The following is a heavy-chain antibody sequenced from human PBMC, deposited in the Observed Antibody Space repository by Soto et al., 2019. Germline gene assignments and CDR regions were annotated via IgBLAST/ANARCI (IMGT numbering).Heavy chain of an antibody. Sequence: EVQLVEFGGGLEQPGRSLRLSCAASGFTFDDYAMHWVRQTPGKGPEWVSGISWNSINIDYADSVKGRFTISRDNAKNFLYLQMNSLRVEDTALYYCAASRSYCLDYWGQGTLVTVSS. J-gene: IGHJ4*02. CDR2: ISWNSINI. CDR3: AASRSYCLDY. CDR1: GFTFDDYA. V-gene: IGHV3-9*01. D-gene: IGHD3-10*01.